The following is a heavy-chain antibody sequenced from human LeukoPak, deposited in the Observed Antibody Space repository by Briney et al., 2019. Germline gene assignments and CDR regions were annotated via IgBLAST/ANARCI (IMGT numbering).Heavy chain of an antibody. V-gene: IGHV1-69*06. Sequence: SVKVSCKASGGTCSSYAISWVRQAPGQGLEWMGGIIPIFGTAIYAQKFQGRVTMTEDTSTDTAYMELSSLRSEDTAVYYCATLKSPLRFLEWLLYDYWGQGTLVTVSS. CDR2: IIPIFGTA. J-gene: IGHJ4*02. D-gene: IGHD3-3*01. CDR3: ATLKSPLRFLEWLLYDY. CDR1: GGTCSSYA.